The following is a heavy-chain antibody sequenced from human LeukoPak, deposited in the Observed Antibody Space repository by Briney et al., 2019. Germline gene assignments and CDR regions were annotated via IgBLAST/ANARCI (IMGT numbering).Heavy chain of an antibody. V-gene: IGHV3-23*01. CDR2: ISGSGGST. CDR1: GFTFSSYA. CDR3: AKELRYYGSGSYYNGLDY. D-gene: IGHD3-10*01. Sequence: GGSLRLSCAASGFTFSSYAMNWVRQAPGKGLEWVSAISGSGGSTYYADSVKGRFTISRDNSKNTLYLQMNSLRAEDTAVYYCAKELRYYGSGSYYNGLDYWGQGTLVTVSS. J-gene: IGHJ4*02.